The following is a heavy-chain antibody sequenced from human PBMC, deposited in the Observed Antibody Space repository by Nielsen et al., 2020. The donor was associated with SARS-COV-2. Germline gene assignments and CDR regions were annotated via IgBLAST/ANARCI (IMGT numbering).Heavy chain of an antibody. D-gene: IGHD3-10*01. J-gene: IGHJ4*02. V-gene: IGHV4-61*01. Sequence: SETLSLTCIVSGGSISSGSHYWSWIRQPPGKGLEWIGYIFYRGNTNYNPSLKSRVTISVDTSKNQFSLKLSSVTAADTAVYYCARPRMVRGVVDLFFEYWGQGTLVTVSS. CDR1: GGSISSGSHY. CDR2: IFYRGNT. CDR3: ARPRMVRGVVDLFFEY.